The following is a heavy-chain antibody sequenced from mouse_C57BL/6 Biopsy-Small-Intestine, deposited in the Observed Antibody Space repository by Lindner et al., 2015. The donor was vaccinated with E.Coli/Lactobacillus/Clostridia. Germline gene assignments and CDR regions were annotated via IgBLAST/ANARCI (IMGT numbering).Heavy chain of an antibody. CDR2: INPSGGST. V-gene: IGHV1-64*01. D-gene: IGHD1-1*01. Sequence: SVKVSCKASGYTFTSYYMHWVRQAPGQGLEWMGLINPSGGSTMYAQNFQDRVTITRDTSASTAYMELSSLRSEDTAVYYCAREIEVRGVIAFDIWGQGTMVTVSS. CDR1: GYTFTSYY. J-gene: IGHJ3*01. CDR3: AREIEVRGVIAFDI.